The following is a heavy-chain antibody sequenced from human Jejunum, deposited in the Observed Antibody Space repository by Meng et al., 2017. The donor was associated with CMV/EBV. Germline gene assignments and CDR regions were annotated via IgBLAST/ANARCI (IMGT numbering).Heavy chain of an antibody. D-gene: IGHD3-16*01. J-gene: IGHJ4*02. V-gene: IGHV4-59*01. CDR1: GAPIRGSY. CDR3: ARGWGTTSPWDY. CDR2: VDYRGTT. Sequence: CSVSGAPIRGSYWHWIRQTPGKGLEWIGCVDYRGTTKYNPSLKGRVTISVDTSKSQFSLELRSVIATDTAVFYCARGWGTTSPWDYWGQGTLVTVSS.